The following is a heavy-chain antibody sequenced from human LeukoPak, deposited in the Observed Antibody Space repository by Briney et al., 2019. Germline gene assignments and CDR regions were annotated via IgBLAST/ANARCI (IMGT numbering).Heavy chain of an antibody. CDR3: ARDAGRKVVTYYFDY. Sequence: GGSLRLSCAASEFTFSSYSMHWVRQAPGKGLEWVAVIWYDGSNKYYADSVKGRFTISRDNSKNTLYLQMNSLRAEDTAVYYCARDAGRKVVTYYFDYWGQGTLVTVSS. CDR2: IWYDGSNK. CDR1: EFTFSSYS. V-gene: IGHV3-33*08. D-gene: IGHD4-23*01. J-gene: IGHJ4*02.